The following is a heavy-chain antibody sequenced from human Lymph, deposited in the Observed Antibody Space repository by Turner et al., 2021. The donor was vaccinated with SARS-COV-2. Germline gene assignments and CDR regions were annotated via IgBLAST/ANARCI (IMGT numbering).Heavy chain of an antibody. CDR3: ARGRYSGGGMDV. CDR2: MNPKGGNT. V-gene: IGHV1-8*02. CDR1: GYTFTSYD. D-gene: IGHD1-26*01. Sequence: QVQLVQSGAEVKKPGASVKVSCKAPGYTFTSYDINGVRHAAGRGLEWMGWMNPKGGNTGYAQKFQGRVTMTRNNSISTAYIELSSLRSEDPAVYYCARGRYSGGGMDVWGQGTTVTVSS. J-gene: IGHJ6*02.